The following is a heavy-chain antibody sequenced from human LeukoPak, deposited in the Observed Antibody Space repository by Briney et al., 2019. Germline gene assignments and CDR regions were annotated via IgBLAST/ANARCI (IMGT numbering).Heavy chain of an antibody. CDR2: IYYSGST. Sequence: SETLSLTCTVSGGSISGSSYYWGWIRQPPGKGLEWIGSIYYSGSTYYNPSLKSRVTISVDTSKNQFSLKLSSVTAADTAVYYCARGPELDYWGQGTLVTVSS. J-gene: IGHJ4*02. V-gene: IGHV4-39*07. CDR3: ARGPELDY. CDR1: GGSISGSSYY.